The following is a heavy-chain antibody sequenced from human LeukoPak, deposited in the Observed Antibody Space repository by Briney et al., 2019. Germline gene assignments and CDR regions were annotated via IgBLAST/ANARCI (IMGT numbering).Heavy chain of an antibody. D-gene: IGHD3-22*01. J-gene: IGHJ6*03. CDR2: IIPIFGTA. CDR1: GGTFSSYA. V-gene: IGHV1-69*06. Sequence: ASVKVSCKASGGTFSSYAISWVRQAPGQGLEWMGGIIPIFGTANYAQKFQGRVTITADKSTSTAYMELSSLRSEDTAVYYCARDRRVVIKPDYYYYYYMDVWGKGTTVTVSS. CDR3: ARDRRVVIKPDYYYYYYMDV.